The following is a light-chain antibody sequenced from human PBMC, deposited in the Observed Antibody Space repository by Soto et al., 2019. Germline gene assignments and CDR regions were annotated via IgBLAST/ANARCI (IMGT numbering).Light chain of an antibody. CDR1: SGHSNYA. V-gene: IGLV4-69*01. Sequence: QAVLTQSPSASASLGASVKLTCTLSSGHSNYAIAWHQQQPEKGPRYLMKVNSDGSHNKGDGIPDRFSGSSSGAERYLTISSLQSEDEADYYCQTWATGMLFGGGTKLTVL. CDR2: VNSDGSH. CDR3: QTWATGML. J-gene: IGLJ2*01.